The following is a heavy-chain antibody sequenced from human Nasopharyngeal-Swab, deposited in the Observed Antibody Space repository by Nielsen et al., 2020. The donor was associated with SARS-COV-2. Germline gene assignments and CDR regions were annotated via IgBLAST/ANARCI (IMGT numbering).Heavy chain of an antibody. D-gene: IGHD3-3*01. CDR3: ASSHYDFWGGYYLGVDY. CDR1: GFTFSRYW. V-gene: IGHV3-7*01. CDR2: IKQDGSEK. J-gene: IGHJ4*02. Sequence: GESLKISCAASGFTFSRYWMSWVRQAPGKGLEWVANIKQDGSEKYYVDSVKGRFTISRDNAKNSLYLQMNSLRAEDTAVYYCASSHYDFWGGYYLGVDYWGQGTLVTVSS.